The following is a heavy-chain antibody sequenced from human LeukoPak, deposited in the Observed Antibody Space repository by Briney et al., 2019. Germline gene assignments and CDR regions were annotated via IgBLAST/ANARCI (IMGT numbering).Heavy chain of an antibody. V-gene: IGHV4-39*07. J-gene: IGHJ4*02. CDR2: IYYSGST. D-gene: IGHD3-10*01. Sequence: SETLSLTCTVSGGSISSSSYYWGWIRQPPGKGLEWIGSIYYSGSTYYNPSLKSRVTISVDTSKNQFSLKLSSVTAADTAVYYCARVEGLLWFGELAIDYWGQGTLVTVSS. CDR1: GGSISSSSYY. CDR3: ARVEGLLWFGELAIDY.